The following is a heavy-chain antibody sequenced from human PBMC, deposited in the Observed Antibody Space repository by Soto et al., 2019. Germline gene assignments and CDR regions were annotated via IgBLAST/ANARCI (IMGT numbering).Heavy chain of an antibody. CDR2: IYHSGST. D-gene: IGHD6-6*01. Sequence: SETLSLTCAVSGGSISSSNWWSWVRQPPGKGLEWIGEIYHSGSTNYNPSLKSRVTISVDKSKNQLSLKLSSVTAADTAVYYCARAIAARVRYFDYWGQGTLVTVSS. CDR3: ARAIAARVRYFDY. V-gene: IGHV4-4*02. CDR1: GGSISSSNW. J-gene: IGHJ4*02.